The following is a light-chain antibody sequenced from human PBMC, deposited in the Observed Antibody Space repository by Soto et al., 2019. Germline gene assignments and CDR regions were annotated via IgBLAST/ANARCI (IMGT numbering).Light chain of an antibody. CDR3: CSYAGSYTVV. CDR1: SSDVGNYNY. V-gene: IGLV2-11*01. Sequence: QSALTQPRSVSGSPGQSVTISCTGTSSDVGNYNYVSWYQRHPGKAPKLMISDVNKRPSGVPDRFSGSKSGNTASLTISGLQAEDEADYYCCSYAGSYTVVFGGGTKVTVL. CDR2: DVN. J-gene: IGLJ2*01.